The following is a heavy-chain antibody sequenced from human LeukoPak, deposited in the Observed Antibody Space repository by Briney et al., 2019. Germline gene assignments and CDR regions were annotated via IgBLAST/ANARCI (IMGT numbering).Heavy chain of an antibody. CDR1: GYTFTSYY. J-gene: IGHJ4*02. CDR2: INPSGGST. CDR3: ARGPPQQLVDY. V-gene: IGHV1-46*01. Sequence: ASVKVSCKASGYTFTSYYMHWVQQAPGQGLEWMGIINPSGGSTSYAQKFQGRVTMTRDTSTSTVYMELSSLRSEGTAVYYCARGPPQQLVDYWGQGTLVTVSS. D-gene: IGHD6-13*01.